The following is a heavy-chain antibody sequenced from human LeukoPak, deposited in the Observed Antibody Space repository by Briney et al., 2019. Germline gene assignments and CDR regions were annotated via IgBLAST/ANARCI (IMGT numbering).Heavy chain of an antibody. CDR3: ASGYGSGSPQSYYYYYMDV. Sequence: SETLSLTCTVSGGSISSYYWSWIRQPAGKGLEWIGRIYTSGSTNYNPSLRSRVTISVDTSKNQFSLKLSSVTAADTAVYYCASGYGSGSPQSYYYYYMDVWGKGTTVTISS. CDR2: IYTSGST. J-gene: IGHJ6*03. D-gene: IGHD3-10*01. CDR1: GGSISSYY. V-gene: IGHV4-4*07.